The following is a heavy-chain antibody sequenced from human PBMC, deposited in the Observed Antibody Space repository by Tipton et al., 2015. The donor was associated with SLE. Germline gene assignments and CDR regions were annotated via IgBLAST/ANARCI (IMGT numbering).Heavy chain of an antibody. V-gene: IGHV4-39*07. Sequence: GSLRLSCTVSGGSISSSSYYWGWIRQPPGKGLEWIGSIYYSGSTYYNPSLKSRVTISVDTSKNQFSLKLSSVTAADTAVYYCARGDGYNFDYWGQGTLVTVSS. CDR3: ARGDGYNFDY. D-gene: IGHD5-24*01. CDR2: IYYSGST. J-gene: IGHJ4*02. CDR1: GGSISSSSYY.